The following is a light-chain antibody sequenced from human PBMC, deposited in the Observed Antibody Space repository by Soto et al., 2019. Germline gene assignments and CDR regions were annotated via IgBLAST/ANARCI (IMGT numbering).Light chain of an antibody. J-gene: IGKJ1*01. CDR3: LQYNNWPRT. CDR2: GSS. Sequence: ETVMTQSPATLSVSPGEGATLSCRASQSVSSNVAWYQHKPGQAPRLLIYGSSTRATGIPVRFSGAGSGTEFTLTISSLQSGDFAVYYCLQYNNWPRTFGQGTKVEI. V-gene: IGKV3-15*01. CDR1: QSVSSN.